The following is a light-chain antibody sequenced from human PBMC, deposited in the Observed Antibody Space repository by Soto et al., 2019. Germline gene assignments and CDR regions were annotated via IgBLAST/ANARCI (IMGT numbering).Light chain of an antibody. CDR1: SSDVGGYNY. CDR2: DVT. CDR3: SSYTSGSIVV. V-gene: IGLV2-14*01. J-gene: IGLJ2*01. Sequence: QSALTQPASVSGSPGQSITISCTGTSSDVGGYNYVSWYQQHPGKAPQLMIYDVTNRPSGVSNRFSGSKSGNTASLTISGLQAEDEADYYCSSYTSGSIVVFGGGTKLTVL.